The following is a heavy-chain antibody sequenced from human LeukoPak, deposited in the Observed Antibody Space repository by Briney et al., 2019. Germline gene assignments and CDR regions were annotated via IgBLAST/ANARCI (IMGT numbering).Heavy chain of an antibody. CDR1: GGSISSYY. CDR2: IYYSGST. J-gene: IGHJ6*03. D-gene: IGHD2-2*01. CDR3: ARSRPYCSSTSCYWSDHYYYYYYMDV. Sequence: PSETLSLTCTVSGGSISSYYRSWIRQPPGKGLEWIGYIYYSGSTNYNPSLKSRVTISVDTSKNQFSLKLSSVTAADTAVYYCARSRPYCSSTSCYWSDHYYYYYYMDVWGKGTTVTVSS. V-gene: IGHV4-59*01.